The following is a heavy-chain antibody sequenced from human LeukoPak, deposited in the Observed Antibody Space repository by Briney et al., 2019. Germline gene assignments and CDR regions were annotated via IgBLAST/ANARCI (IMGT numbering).Heavy chain of an antibody. V-gene: IGHV3-9*01. D-gene: IGHD4-17*01. Sequence: GGSLRLSCAASGFTFDDYAMHWVRQAPGKGLEWVSGISWNSGSIGYADSVKGRFTISRDNAKNSLYLQMNSLRAEDTALYYCAKDRAGDYALGYYYGMDVWGQGTTVTVSS. CDR3: AKDRAGDYALGYYYGMDV. J-gene: IGHJ6*02. CDR1: GFTFDDYA. CDR2: ISWNSGSI.